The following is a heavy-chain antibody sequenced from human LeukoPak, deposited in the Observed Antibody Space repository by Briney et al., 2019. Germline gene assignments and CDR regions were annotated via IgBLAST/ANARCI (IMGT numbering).Heavy chain of an antibody. CDR2: INSDGSSA. Sequence: GGSLGLSCAASGFTLNNYWMHWVRQAPGKGLVWVSGINSDGSSATYADSVKGRFTISRDNAKNTLYLEMNSLRAEDMAVYYCAIGVVITTAFDNWGQGTPVTVSS. V-gene: IGHV3-74*01. CDR3: AIGVVITTAFDN. CDR1: GFTLNNYW. D-gene: IGHD3-22*01. J-gene: IGHJ4*02.